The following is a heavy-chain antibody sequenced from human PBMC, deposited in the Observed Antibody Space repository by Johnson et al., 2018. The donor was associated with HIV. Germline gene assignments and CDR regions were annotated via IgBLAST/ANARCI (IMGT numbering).Heavy chain of an antibody. CDR1: GVTVSNNY. Sequence: VQLVESGGGLVQRGGSLRLSCVASGVTVSNNYMIWVRQAPGKGLEWVSVIYSGGSTYQADSVKGRFTISRDNSKNTLYLQINSLKTEDTAVYYCTTGFAAFDIWGQGTMVTVSS. V-gene: IGHV3-66*01. CDR3: TTGFAAFDI. J-gene: IGHJ3*02. CDR2: IYSGGST.